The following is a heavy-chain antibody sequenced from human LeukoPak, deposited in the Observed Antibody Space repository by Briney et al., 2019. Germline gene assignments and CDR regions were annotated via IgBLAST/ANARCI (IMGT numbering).Heavy chain of an antibody. J-gene: IGHJ4*02. D-gene: IGHD5-24*01. CDR3: ARRFQQMATMAYFDY. CDR2: IYYSGST. V-gene: IGHV4-59*02. Sequence: SETLSLTGTGSGGSVSSYYWSWIRQPTRKGLEWIGYIYYSGSTNYNPSLKSRVTISVDTSKNQFSLKLSSVTAADTAVYYCARRFQQMATMAYFDYWGQGTLVTVSS. CDR1: GGSVSSYY.